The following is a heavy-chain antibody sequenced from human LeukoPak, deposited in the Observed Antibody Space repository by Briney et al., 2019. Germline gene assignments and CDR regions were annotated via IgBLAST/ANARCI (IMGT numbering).Heavy chain of an antibody. V-gene: IGHV4-30-2*02. Sequence: SQTPSLTCAVSGGSISSGGYSWSWIRQPPGRGLEWIGYIYHSGSTNYNPSLKSRVTISVDTSKNQFSLKLSSVTAADTAVYYCAKEVRSGWSEYYYYYMDVWGKGTTVTVSS. D-gene: IGHD6-19*01. CDR1: GGSISSGGYS. CDR3: AKEVRSGWSEYYYYYMDV. J-gene: IGHJ6*03. CDR2: IYHSGST.